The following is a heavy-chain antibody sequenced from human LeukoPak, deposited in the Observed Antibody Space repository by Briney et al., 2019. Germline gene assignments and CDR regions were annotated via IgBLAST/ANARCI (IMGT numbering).Heavy chain of an antibody. CDR3: ARVPAPGYSSGWYTYYYYGMDV. Sequence: ASVKVSRKASGYTFTGYYMHWVRQAPGQGLEWMGWINPNSGGTNYAQKFQGRVTMTRDTSISTAYMELSRLRSDDTAVYYCARVPAPGYSSGWYTYYYYGMDVWGQGTTVTVSS. D-gene: IGHD6-19*01. V-gene: IGHV1-2*02. J-gene: IGHJ6*02. CDR2: INPNSGGT. CDR1: GYTFTGYY.